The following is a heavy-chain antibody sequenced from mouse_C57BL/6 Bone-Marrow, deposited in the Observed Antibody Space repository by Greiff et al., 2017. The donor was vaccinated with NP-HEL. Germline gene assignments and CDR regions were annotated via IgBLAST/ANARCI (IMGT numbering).Heavy chain of an antibody. Sequence: EVQRVESGAELVRPGASVKLSCTASGFNIKDDYMHWVKQRPEQGLEWIGWIDPENGDTDYASKFPGKATITADTSSNTAYLQLSSLTSEDTAVDYCTTNYGSSYWYFDVWGTGTTVTVSS. CDR3: TTNYGSSYWYFDV. CDR1: GFNIKDDY. CDR2: IDPENGDT. J-gene: IGHJ1*03. D-gene: IGHD1-1*01. V-gene: IGHV14-4*01.